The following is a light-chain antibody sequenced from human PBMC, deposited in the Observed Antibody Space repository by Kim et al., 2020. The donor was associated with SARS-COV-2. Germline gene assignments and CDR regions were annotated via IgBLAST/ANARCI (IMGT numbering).Light chain of an antibody. CDR2: NDS. J-gene: IGLJ3*02. V-gene: IGLV3-9*01. CDR1: NIQSLH. Sequence: SVVLVQTARLSCGGTNIQSLHVHWYRQTPGQAPVLVLCNDSKRPSGIPELFSGSNSGNTASLTTSTAQADDEADYYCQVWDSGSWVFGGGTQLTVL. CDR3: QVWDSGSWV.